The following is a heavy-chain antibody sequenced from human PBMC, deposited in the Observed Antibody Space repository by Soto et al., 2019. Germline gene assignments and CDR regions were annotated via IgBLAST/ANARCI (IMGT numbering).Heavy chain of an antibody. CDR1: GFTFSSYS. Sequence: SLRLSCAASGFTFSSYSMNWVRQAPGKGLEGVSYISSSSSTIYYADSVKGRFTISRDNAKNSLYLQMNSLRAEDTAVYYCARARITIFGVARGYYYYYMDVWGKGTTVTVSS. D-gene: IGHD3-3*01. CDR2: ISSSSSTI. CDR3: ARARITIFGVARGYYYYYMDV. J-gene: IGHJ6*03. V-gene: IGHV3-48*01.